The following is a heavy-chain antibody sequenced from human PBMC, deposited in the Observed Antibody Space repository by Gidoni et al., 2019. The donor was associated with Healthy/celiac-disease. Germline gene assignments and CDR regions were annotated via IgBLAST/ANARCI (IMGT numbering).Heavy chain of an antibody. V-gene: IGHV4-59*01. CDR1: GGSISSYY. J-gene: IGHJ4*02. CDR3: ARGSSSWGYDY. CDR2: IYYSGST. D-gene: IGHD6-13*01. Sequence: QVQLQESGPGLVKPSETLSLTCTVPGGSISSYYWSWLRQPPGKGLEWIGYIYYSGSTNYNPSLKSRVTISVDTSKNQFSLKLSSVTAADTAVYYCARGSSSWGYDYWGQGTLVTVSS.